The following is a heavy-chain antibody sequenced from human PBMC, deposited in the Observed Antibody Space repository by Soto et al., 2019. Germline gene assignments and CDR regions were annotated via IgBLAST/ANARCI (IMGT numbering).Heavy chain of an antibody. CDR1: GFTFSNVW. V-gene: IGHV3-15*01. CDR3: TAGYWSGGSCYSVVY. CDR2: IKRRADGGTT. Sequence: EVQLVESGGGLVKPGGSLSLSCAASGFTFSNVWMSWVRQAPGKGLEWVGRIKRRADGGTTDYATPVRGRFTVSRDDSKNTLYLQMNSLKTEDTAVYYCTAGYWSGGSCYSVVYWGQGTLVTVSS. J-gene: IGHJ4*02. D-gene: IGHD2-15*01.